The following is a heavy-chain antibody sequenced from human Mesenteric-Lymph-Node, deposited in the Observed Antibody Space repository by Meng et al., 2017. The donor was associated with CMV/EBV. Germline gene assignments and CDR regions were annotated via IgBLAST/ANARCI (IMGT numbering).Heavy chain of an antibody. V-gene: IGHV4-31*03. CDR3: ARTVYDFRLDL. CDR2: IYYSGST. Sequence: CTVSGVSISSGKYYWSWVRQLPGKGLEWIGYIYYSGSTYYNPSLKSRITISLDTSKNQFSLNLSSVTAADTAMYYCARTVYDFRLDLWGRGTLVTVSS. J-gene: IGHJ2*01. CDR1: GVSISSGKYY. D-gene: IGHD3-3*01.